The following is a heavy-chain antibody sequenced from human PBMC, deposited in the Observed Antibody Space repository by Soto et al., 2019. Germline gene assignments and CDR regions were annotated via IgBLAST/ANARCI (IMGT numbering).Heavy chain of an antibody. CDR2: ISDSGSST. CDR3: AKRWRCSSSSCYGLDC. CDR1: GFTFSSYA. J-gene: IGHJ4*02. Sequence: GGSLRLSCTASGFTFSSYAMNWVRQAPGKGLQWVSGISDSGSSTYYADSVKGRFTISRDNSKSTLYLQMNSLRAEATAVYYCAKRWRCSSSSCYGLDCWGQGTLVTVSS. V-gene: IGHV3-23*01. D-gene: IGHD2-2*01.